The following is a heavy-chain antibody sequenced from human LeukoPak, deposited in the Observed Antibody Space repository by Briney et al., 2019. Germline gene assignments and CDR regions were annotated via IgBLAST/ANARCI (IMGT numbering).Heavy chain of an antibody. D-gene: IGHD6-19*01. V-gene: IGHV1-2*02. Sequence: ASVKVPCKASGYTFTGYYMHWVRQAPGQGLEWMGWINPNSGGTNYAQKFQGRVTMTRDTSISTAYMELSRLRSDDTAVYYCARDGIAVADAFDIWGQGTMVTVSS. CDR2: INPNSGGT. CDR1: GYTFTGYY. J-gene: IGHJ3*02. CDR3: ARDGIAVADAFDI.